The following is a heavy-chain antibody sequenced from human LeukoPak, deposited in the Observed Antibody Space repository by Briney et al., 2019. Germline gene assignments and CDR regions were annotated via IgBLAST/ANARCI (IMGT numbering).Heavy chain of an antibody. V-gene: IGHV4-59*12. Sequence: SETLSLTCAVSGASISSYYWSWVRQPPGKGLEWIGYIYYSGSTSYNPSLKGRVTISVDTSKNQFSLKLSSVTAADTAVYYCARDPYGRMPFDYWGQGTLVTVSS. CDR2: IYYSGST. D-gene: IGHD2-2*01. J-gene: IGHJ4*02. CDR3: ARDPYGRMPFDY. CDR1: GASISSYY.